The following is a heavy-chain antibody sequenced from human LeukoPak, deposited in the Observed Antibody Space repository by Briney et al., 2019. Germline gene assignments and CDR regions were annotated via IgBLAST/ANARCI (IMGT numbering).Heavy chain of an antibody. CDR1: GFTFSNAW. J-gene: IGHJ3*02. D-gene: IGHD7-27*01. Sequence: PGGSLRLSCAASGFTFSNAWMSWVRQAPGKGLEWVALISYDGSNKYCADSVKGRFTISRDNSKNTLYLQMNSLRAEDTAVYYCARQKNWAYAFDIWGQGTMVTVSS. CDR3: ARQKNWAYAFDI. CDR2: ISYDGSNK. V-gene: IGHV3-30*03.